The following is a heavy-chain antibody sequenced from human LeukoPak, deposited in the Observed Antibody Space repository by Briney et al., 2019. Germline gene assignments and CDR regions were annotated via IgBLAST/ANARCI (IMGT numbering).Heavy chain of an antibody. Sequence: TSETLSLTCTVSGGSISDYYWSWFRQPPGKGLEWIGYIYTSGSTNYNPSLKSRVTISVDTSKNQFSLKLSSVTAADTAVYYCARHLGYNWFDPWGQGTLVIVSS. CDR2: IYTSGST. V-gene: IGHV4-4*09. D-gene: IGHD3-16*01. J-gene: IGHJ5*02. CDR3: ARHLGYNWFDP. CDR1: GGSISDYY.